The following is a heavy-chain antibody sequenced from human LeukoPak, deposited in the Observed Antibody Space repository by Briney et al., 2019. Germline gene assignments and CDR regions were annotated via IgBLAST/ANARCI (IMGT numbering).Heavy chain of an antibody. Sequence: GASVTVSCTASGSTFSTYGINWVRQAPGQGLEGMGWINTNNGNTNFAQKFQGRVTMSRDTSTSTAYMELRSLGSDDTAVYYCARKGCFDNCYLFDYWGQGTRVTVSA. V-gene: IGHV1-18*01. CDR1: GSTFSTYG. CDR2: INTNNGNT. CDR3: ARKGCFDNCYLFDY. J-gene: IGHJ4*02. D-gene: IGHD1-20*01.